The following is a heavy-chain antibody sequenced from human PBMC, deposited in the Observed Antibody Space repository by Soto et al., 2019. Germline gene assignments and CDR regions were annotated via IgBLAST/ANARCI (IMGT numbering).Heavy chain of an antibody. V-gene: IGHV4-59*01. J-gene: IGHJ5*02. CDR2: IYSSGST. D-gene: IGHD5-18*01. CDR1: GGSISNYY. CDR3: AKDSGYNYGYFRWFDP. Sequence: PSETLSLTCTVSGGSISNYYWSWLRQPPGKGLEWIGYIYSSGSTHYNPSLQSRVTISADTSKNQVSLKLSSVTAADTAVYYCAKDSGYNYGYFRWFDPWGQGTLVTVS.